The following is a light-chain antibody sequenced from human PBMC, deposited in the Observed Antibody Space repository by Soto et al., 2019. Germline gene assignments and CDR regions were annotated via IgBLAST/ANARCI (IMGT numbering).Light chain of an antibody. Sequence: QSALTQPASVSGSPGQSITISCTGTSSDVGGYNYVSWYQQRPGKAPKLMIYDVSNRPSGVSNRFSGSKSGNTASLTISGLQAEDEADYYCSSYTRFGGGTKLTVL. V-gene: IGLV2-14*01. J-gene: IGLJ2*01. CDR2: DVS. CDR3: SSYTR. CDR1: SSDVGGYNY.